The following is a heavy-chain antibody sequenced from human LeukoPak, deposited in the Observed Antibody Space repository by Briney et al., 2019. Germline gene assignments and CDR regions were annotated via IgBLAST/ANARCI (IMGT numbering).Heavy chain of an antibody. Sequence: TPSETLSLTCAVYGGSFSGYYWSWIRQSPGKGLEWIGEINVSGSTNYNPSLKSRVTISVDTTKNQFSLKLSSVTAADTAVYYCARRGIAAAGTVWFDPWGQGTLVTVSS. J-gene: IGHJ5*02. V-gene: IGHV4-34*01. D-gene: IGHD6-13*01. CDR1: GGSFSGYY. CDR3: ARRGIAAAGTVWFDP. CDR2: INVSGST.